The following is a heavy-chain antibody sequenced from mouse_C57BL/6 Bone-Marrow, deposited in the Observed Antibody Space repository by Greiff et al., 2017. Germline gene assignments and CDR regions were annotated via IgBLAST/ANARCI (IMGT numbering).Heavy chain of an antibody. Sequence: QVQLQQSGPELVQPGASVKISCKASGYAFSSSWMNWVKQRPGKGLEWIGRIYPGDGDTNYNGKFKGKATRTADKSSSTAYMQLSSLTSEDSAVYFCARAYGSSSFVWGTGTTVTVSS. CDR1: GYAFSSSW. V-gene: IGHV1-82*01. CDR3: ARAYGSSSFV. CDR2: IYPGDGDT. J-gene: IGHJ1*03. D-gene: IGHD1-1*01.